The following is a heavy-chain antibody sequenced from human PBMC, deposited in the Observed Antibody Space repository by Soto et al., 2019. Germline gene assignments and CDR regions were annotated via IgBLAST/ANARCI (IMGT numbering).Heavy chain of an antibody. CDR1: GGSISSYY. Sequence: SETLSLTCTVSGGSISSYYWSWIRQPPGKGLEWIGYIYYSGSTNYNPSLKSRVTISVDTSKNQFSLKLVSVTAADTAVYYCAKGRGGYFDLWGRGTLVT. J-gene: IGHJ2*01. CDR3: AKGRGGYFDL. CDR2: IYYSGST. V-gene: IGHV4-59*01.